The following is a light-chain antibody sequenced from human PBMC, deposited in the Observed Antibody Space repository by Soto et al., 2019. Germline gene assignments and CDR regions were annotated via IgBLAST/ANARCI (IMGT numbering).Light chain of an antibody. V-gene: IGKV1-5*01. CDR3: QQYNSYPLT. J-gene: IGKJ4*01. CDR2: DAS. Sequence: DIQMTQSPSTLSASVGDRVTITCRASQSISSWLAWYQQKPGKAPKLLIYDASGLESGVPSRFIGSGSGTEFTLTISSLQPDDFATYYCQQYNSYPLTFGGGTKVEIK. CDR1: QSISSW.